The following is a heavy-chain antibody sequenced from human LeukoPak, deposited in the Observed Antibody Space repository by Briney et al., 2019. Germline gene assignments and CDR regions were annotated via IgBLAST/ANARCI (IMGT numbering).Heavy chain of an antibody. CDR3: ARDAPNYDSGGHYYPR. V-gene: IGHV3-23*01. Sequence: PGGSLRLSCAASGFTFSSYAMSWVRQAPGKGLEWVSAISGSGGSTYYADAVKGRFTISRDNARNSLYLQMRGLRAEDTAVYYCARDAPNYDSGGHYYPRWGQGTLVTVSS. CDR1: GFTFSSYA. CDR2: ISGSGGST. J-gene: IGHJ4*02. D-gene: IGHD3-22*01.